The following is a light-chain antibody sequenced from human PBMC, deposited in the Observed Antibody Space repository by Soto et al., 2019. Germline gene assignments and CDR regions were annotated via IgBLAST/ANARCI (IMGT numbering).Light chain of an antibody. Sequence: QSALTQPASVSGSPGQSITISCTGTSSDVGGYKYVSWYQQHPGKAPKLMIYGVSNRPSGVSNRFSGSKSGNTASLTISGLQAEDEADYYCSSDTSGSTLFGGGTKLTVL. CDR2: GVS. V-gene: IGLV2-14*01. CDR3: SSDTSGSTL. J-gene: IGLJ3*02. CDR1: SSDVGGYKY.